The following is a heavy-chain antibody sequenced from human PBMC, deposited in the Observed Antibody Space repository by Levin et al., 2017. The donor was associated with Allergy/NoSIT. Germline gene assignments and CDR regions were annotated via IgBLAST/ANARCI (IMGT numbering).Heavy chain of an antibody. CDR3: ASDSPADY. V-gene: IGHV3-7*04. J-gene: IGHJ4*02. CDR2: IKYDGSEK. CDR1: GFTFSSYW. Sequence: GGSLRLSCAASGFTFSSYWMSWVRQAPGKGLEWVGNIKYDGSEKYYVDSVKGRFAISRDNGENSLYLQMNSLRAEDTAVYYCASDSPADYWGQGTLVTVSS.